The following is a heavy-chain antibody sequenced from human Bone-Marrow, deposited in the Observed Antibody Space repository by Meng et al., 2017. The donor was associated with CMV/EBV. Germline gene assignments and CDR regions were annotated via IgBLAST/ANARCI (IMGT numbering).Heavy chain of an antibody. J-gene: IGHJ5*02. CDR3: ATDPRPGVLGS. D-gene: IGHD7-27*01. V-gene: IGHV1-2*02. Sequence: ASVKVSCKASGFTFMSAYYMHWVRQAPGQGLEWMGWINANTGGTNYAQKFQGRVTMTRDTSLSTAYMELSSLRSEDTAVYYCATDPRPGVLGSWGQGTLVTVSS. CDR1: GFTFMSAYY. CDR2: INANTGGT.